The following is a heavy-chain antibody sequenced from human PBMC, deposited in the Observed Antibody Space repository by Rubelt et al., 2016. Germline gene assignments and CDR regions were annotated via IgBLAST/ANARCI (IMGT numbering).Heavy chain of an antibody. CDR1: GFSFSSYA. Sequence: GGSLRLSCAVSGFSFSSYAMHWVRQAPGKGLEWVGRIKSERDGGTTDYAAPVKGRFTISRDDSKSTLYLQMNSLKTDDTAVYYCTANSPYCRGDCYSNWGQGTLVTVSS. J-gene: IGHJ4*02. D-gene: IGHD2-21*02. CDR2: IKSERDGGTT. CDR3: TANSPYCRGDCYSN. V-gene: IGHV3-15*07.